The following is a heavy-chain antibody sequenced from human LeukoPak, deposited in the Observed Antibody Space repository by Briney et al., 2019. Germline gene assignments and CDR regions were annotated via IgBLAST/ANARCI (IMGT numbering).Heavy chain of an antibody. Sequence: PSETLFLTCTVSGDSIRNDDYYWSWIRQPPGKGLEWIGYVYYSGSTYYNPSLKSRVTISVDMSKNQFSLKLTSVTAADTAVYYCARAVTVGYDYDYWGQGTLVTVSS. D-gene: IGHD4-23*01. CDR1: GDSIRNDDYY. CDR3: ARAVTVGYDYDY. CDR2: VYYSGST. V-gene: IGHV4-30-4*01. J-gene: IGHJ4*02.